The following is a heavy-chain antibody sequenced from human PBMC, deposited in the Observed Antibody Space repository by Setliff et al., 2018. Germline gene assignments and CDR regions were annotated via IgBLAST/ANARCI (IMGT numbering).Heavy chain of an antibody. Sequence: PGGSLRLSCVASEFTFSNYWMTWVRQAPGKGLEWVANIRQDGGQTYYEDSVKGRFAISRDNPKNTLYLQMNSLRAEDTAVYYCARDHVYGSQYYYYYYGMDVWGQGTTVTVSS. J-gene: IGHJ6*02. D-gene: IGHD3-10*01. CDR3: ARDHVYGSQYYYYYYGMDV. CDR1: EFTFSNYW. V-gene: IGHV3-7*01. CDR2: IRQDGGQT.